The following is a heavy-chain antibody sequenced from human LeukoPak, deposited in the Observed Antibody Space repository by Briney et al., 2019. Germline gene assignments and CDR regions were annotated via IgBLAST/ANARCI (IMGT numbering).Heavy chain of an antibody. V-gene: IGHV4-4*07. CDR3: ARSGPVHCSIISCYGLDPFAY. J-gene: IGHJ4*02. CDR2: IYNSGNI. Sequence: SETLSLTCTVSGGSISSNYWSWIRQPAGKGLEWIGRIYNSGNINYNPSLKSRATMSVDASKNQFSLKLSSVTAADTAIYYCARSGPVHCSIISCYGLDPFAYWGQGTLVTVSS. D-gene: IGHD2-2*01. CDR1: GGSISSNY.